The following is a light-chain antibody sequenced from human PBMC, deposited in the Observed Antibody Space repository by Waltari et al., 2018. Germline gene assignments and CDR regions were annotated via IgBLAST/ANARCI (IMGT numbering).Light chain of an antibody. CDR3: QQYGSSPPIT. CDR1: QSVSSSY. V-gene: IGKV3-20*01. Sequence: EIVLTQSPGTLSLSPGERATLSCRASQSVSSSYLAWYQQKPGQAPRLLIYGASNRATGTPDRFSGSGSGTDFTLTISRLESEDFAVYYCQQYGSSPPITFGQGTRLEIK. CDR2: GAS. J-gene: IGKJ5*01.